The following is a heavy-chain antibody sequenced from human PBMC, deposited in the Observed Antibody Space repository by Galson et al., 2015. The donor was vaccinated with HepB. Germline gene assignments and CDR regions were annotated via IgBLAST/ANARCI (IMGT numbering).Heavy chain of an antibody. CDR1: GYSFTSYW. V-gene: IGHV5-51*03. D-gene: IGHD3-9*01. J-gene: IGHJ3*02. CDR3: ARRYYDILTGSIDDAFDI. Sequence: QSGAEVKKPGESLKISCKGSGYSFTSYWIGWVRQVPGKGLEWMGIIYPGDSDTRYSPSFQGQVTISADKSISTAYLQWSSLKASDTAMYYCARRYYDILTGSIDDAFDIWGQGTMVTVSS. CDR2: IYPGDSDT.